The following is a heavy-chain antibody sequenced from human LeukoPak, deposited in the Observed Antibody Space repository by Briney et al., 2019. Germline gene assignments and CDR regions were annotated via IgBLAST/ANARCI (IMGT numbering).Heavy chain of an antibody. CDR1: GGTSSSYA. J-gene: IGHJ5*02. Sequence: SVKVSCKASGGTSSSYAISWVRQAPGQGLEWMGRIIPILGIANYAQKFQGRVTITADKSTSTAYMELSSLRSEDTAVYYCARGHSGSYGRDWFDPWGQGTLVTVSS. D-gene: IGHD1-26*01. CDR2: IIPILGIA. CDR3: ARGHSGSYGRDWFDP. V-gene: IGHV1-69*04.